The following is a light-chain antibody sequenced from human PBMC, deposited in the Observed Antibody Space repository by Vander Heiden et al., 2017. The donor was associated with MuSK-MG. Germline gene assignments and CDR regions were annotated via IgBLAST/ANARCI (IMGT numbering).Light chain of an antibody. J-gene: IGKJ5*01. CDR3: QQDGNSLFT. Sequence: EIVLTQSPGTLSLSPGERATLSCRASQSVSSSYLAWYQQKPGQAPRLLIYGVSSRATGIPDRFSGSGSGTDFTLTISRLEPEDFAVYYCQQDGNSLFTFGQGTRLEIK. V-gene: IGKV3-20*01. CDR2: GVS. CDR1: QSVSSSY.